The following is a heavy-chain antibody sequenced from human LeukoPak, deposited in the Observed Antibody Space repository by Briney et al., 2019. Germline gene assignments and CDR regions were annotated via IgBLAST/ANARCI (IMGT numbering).Heavy chain of an antibody. CDR2: ISSSSSYT. J-gene: IGHJ4*02. CDR3: ARGPEDYGDYDGLIDY. CDR1: GFTFSDYY. D-gene: IGHD4-17*01. Sequence: GGSLRLSCAASGFTFSDYYMSWIRQAPGKGLEWVSYISSSSSYTNYADSVKGRFTISRDNAKNSLYLQMNSLRAEDTAVYYCARGPEDYGDYDGLIDYWGQGNLVTVSS. V-gene: IGHV3-11*06.